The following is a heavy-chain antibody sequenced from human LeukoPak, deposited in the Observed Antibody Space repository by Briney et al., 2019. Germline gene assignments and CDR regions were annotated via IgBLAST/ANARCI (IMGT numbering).Heavy chain of an antibody. CDR2: ISDSGDST. D-gene: IGHD4-17*01. CDR1: GFTFSIYG. V-gene: IGHV3-23*01. Sequence: GGSLRLSCAVPGFTFSIYGMSWVRQAPGKGLEWVSAISDSGDSTYYADSVKGRFTISRDNSKNTLYLQMNSLRAEDTAVYYCARSTPINAMGLRWGQGTLVTVSS. J-gene: IGHJ4*02. CDR3: ARSTPINAMGLR.